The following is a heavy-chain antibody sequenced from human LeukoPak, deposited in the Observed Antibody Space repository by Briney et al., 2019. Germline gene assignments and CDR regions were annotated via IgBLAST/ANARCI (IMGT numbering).Heavy chain of an antibody. Sequence: PGGSLRLSGAASGFTFSSYAMHWVRQAPGKGLEWVAVISYDGSNKYYADSVKGRFTISRDNSKNTLYLQMNSLRAEDTAVYYCARESQYSGYADWGQGTLVTVSS. D-gene: IGHD5-12*01. CDR1: GFTFSSYA. V-gene: IGHV3-30-3*01. CDR2: ISYDGSNK. CDR3: ARESQYSGYAD. J-gene: IGHJ4*02.